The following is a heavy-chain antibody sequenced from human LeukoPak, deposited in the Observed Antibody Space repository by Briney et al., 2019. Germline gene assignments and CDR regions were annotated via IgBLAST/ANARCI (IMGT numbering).Heavy chain of an antibody. D-gene: IGHD3-22*01. CDR3: ATWNKDSSGYYKNFDY. Sequence: PGGSLRLSCAASGFTFSSYAMSWVRRAPGKGLEWVSTISGTGGITYYADSVKGRFTISRDSSKNTLYLQMNSLRAEDAAVYYCATWNKDSSGYYKNFDYWGQGTLVTVSS. V-gene: IGHV3-23*01. CDR1: GFTFSSYA. CDR2: ISGTGGIT. J-gene: IGHJ4*02.